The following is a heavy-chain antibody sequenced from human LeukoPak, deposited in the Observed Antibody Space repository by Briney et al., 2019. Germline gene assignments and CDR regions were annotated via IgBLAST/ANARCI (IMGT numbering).Heavy chain of an antibody. Sequence: PGGSLRLSCAASGFTFSSYWMSWVRQAPGKGLEWVANIKQDGSEKYYVDSVKGRFTISRDNAKNSLYLQMNSLRAEDTAVYYCARDRSTLVTPWHWFDPWGQGTLVTVSS. D-gene: IGHD3-9*01. CDR1: GFTFSSYW. CDR3: ARDRSTLVTPWHWFDP. J-gene: IGHJ5*02. CDR2: IKQDGSEK. V-gene: IGHV3-7*04.